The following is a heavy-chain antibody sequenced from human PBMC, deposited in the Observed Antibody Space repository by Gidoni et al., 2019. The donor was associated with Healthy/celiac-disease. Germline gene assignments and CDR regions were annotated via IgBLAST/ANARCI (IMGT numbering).Heavy chain of an antibody. CDR1: GGSISSSSYY. CDR2: IYYSGST. J-gene: IGHJ4*02. CDR3: ARQHAIAARVDY. D-gene: IGHD6-6*01. V-gene: IGHV4-39*01. Sequence: QLELQESGPGLVKPSETLSLTCTVSGGSISSSSYYWGWIRQPPGKGLEWFGSIYYSGSTYYNPSLKSRVTISVDTSKNQFSLKLSSVTAADTAVYYCARQHAIAARVDYWGQGTLVTVSS.